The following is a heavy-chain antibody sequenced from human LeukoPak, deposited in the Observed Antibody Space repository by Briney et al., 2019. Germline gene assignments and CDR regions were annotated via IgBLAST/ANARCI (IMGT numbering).Heavy chain of an antibody. J-gene: IGHJ4*02. CDR2: TRNKANSYTT. Sequence: PGGSLRLSCAASGFTFSDHYMDWVRQAPGKGLEWVGRTRNKANSYTTEYAASVKGRFTISRDDSKNSLYLQMNSLKTEDTAVYYCARVDSGWYNYWGRGTLVTVSS. V-gene: IGHV3-72*01. CDR3: ARVDSGWYNY. D-gene: IGHD6-19*01. CDR1: GFTFSDHY.